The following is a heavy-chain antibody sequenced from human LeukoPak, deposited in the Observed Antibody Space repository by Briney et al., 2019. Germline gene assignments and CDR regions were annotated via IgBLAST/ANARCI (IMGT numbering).Heavy chain of an antibody. CDR2: INAGNGNT. Sequence: GASVKVSCKASGYTFTSYAMHWVRQAPGQRLEWMGWINAGNGNTKYSQEFQGRVTITRDTSASTAYMELSSLRSEDMAVCYCARVVKYRSGPLTDLLPYYFDYWGQGTLVTVSS. D-gene: IGHD6-19*01. CDR1: GYTFTSYA. CDR3: ARVVKYRSGPLTDLLPYYFDY. V-gene: IGHV1-3*03. J-gene: IGHJ4*02.